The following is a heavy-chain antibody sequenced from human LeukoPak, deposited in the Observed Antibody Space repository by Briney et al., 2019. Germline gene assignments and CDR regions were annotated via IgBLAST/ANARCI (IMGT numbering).Heavy chain of an antibody. Sequence: SETLSLTSTVSGVSISSYYWSWIRQPPGKGLEWIGYIYYSGSTNYNPSLKSRVTISVDTSKNQFSLKLSSVTAADTAVYYCAVFDYDKWMVVDYWGQGTLVTVSS. CDR2: IYYSGST. J-gene: IGHJ4*02. CDR1: GVSISSYY. CDR3: AVFDYDKWMVVDY. V-gene: IGHV4-59*01. D-gene: IGHD3-22*01.